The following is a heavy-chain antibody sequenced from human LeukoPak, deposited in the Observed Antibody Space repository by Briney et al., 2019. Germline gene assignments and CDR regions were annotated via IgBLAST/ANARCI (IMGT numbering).Heavy chain of an antibody. V-gene: IGHV3-53*01. CDR3: ARDGCSTTSCYVD. J-gene: IGHJ4*02. CDR2: IYSGGNT. D-gene: IGHD2-2*01. Sequence: GGSLRLSCAASGFTVNNNYMTWVRQAPGKGLEWVSVIYSGGNTYYADSVKGRFTISRDNSKNTLYLQINSLRPEDTAVYYCARDGCSTTSCYVDWGQGTLVTVSS. CDR1: GFTVNNNY.